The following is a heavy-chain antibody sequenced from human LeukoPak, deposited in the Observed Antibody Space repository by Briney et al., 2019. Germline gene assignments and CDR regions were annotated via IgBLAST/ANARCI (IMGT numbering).Heavy chain of an antibody. D-gene: IGHD3-3*01. CDR1: GYTFTSYY. J-gene: IGHJ6*02. CDR3: ARVPGDYDFWSGPNEGDYYYYDMDV. Sequence: ASVKVSCKASGYTFTSYYMHWVRQAPGQGFEWMGIISPSGGSTTYAQRFQGRVTMTRDTSTSTVYMELSSLRYEDRAVYYCARVPGDYDFWSGPNEGDYYYYDMDVWGQGTTVTVSS. CDR2: ISPSGGST. V-gene: IGHV1-46*01.